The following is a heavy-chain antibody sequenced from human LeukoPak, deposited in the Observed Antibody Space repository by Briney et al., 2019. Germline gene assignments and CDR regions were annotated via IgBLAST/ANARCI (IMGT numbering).Heavy chain of an antibody. CDR1: GFTFSSYA. D-gene: IGHD3-10*01. V-gene: IGHV3-23*01. J-gene: IGHJ4*02. CDR2: ISGSGGST. CDR3: AKDPSYGSGCYYHY. Sequence: GGSLRLSCAASGFTFSSYAMSWVRQAPGKGLEWVSAISGSGGSTYYADSVKGRFTISRDNSKNTLYLQMNSLRAEDTAVYYCAKDPSYGSGCYYHYWGQGNLVSVSS.